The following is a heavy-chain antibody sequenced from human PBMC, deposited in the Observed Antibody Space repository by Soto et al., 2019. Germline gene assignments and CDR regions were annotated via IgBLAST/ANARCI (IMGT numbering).Heavy chain of an antibody. Sequence: QVRLVQSGPEVKKPGSSVKVSCKPSGGTFSSYTINWVRQAPGQGLEWMGTIIPILGISDYAQKFQGRVTITADKSTSTAYMALSSLRSEDTAVYYCAREGQYSSGWYSLDYWGQGTLVTVSS. V-gene: IGHV1-69*08. CDR2: IIPILGIS. J-gene: IGHJ4*02. D-gene: IGHD6-19*01. CDR3: AREGQYSSGWYSLDY. CDR1: GGTFSSYT.